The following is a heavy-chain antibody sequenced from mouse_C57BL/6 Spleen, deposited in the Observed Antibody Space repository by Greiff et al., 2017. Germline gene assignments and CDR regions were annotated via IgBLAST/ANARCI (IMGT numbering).Heavy chain of an antibody. CDR3: TTGLLEYAMDY. Sequence: VQLQQSGAELVRPGASVKLSCTASGFNIKDYYMHWVKQRPEQGLEWIGRIDPEDGDTEYAPKFQGKATMTADTSTNTAYLQLSSLTSEDTAVYYCTTGLLEYAMDYWGQGTSVTVSS. CDR1: GFNIKDYY. CDR2: IDPEDGDT. V-gene: IGHV14-1*01. J-gene: IGHJ4*01. D-gene: IGHD2-3*01.